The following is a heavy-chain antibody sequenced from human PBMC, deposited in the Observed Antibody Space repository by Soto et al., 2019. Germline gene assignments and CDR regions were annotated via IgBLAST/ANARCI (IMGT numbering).Heavy chain of an antibody. J-gene: IGHJ1*01. Sequence: ASVKVSCKASGGTFSSYAISWVRQAPGQGLEWMGGIIPIFGTANYAQKFQGRVTITADESKNTLYLQMNSLRAEDTAVYYCAKGPSGYYYIFQHWGQGTLVTVSS. CDR2: IIPIFGTA. D-gene: IGHD3-22*01. CDR3: AKGPSGYYYIFQH. V-gene: IGHV1-69*13. CDR1: GGTFSSYA.